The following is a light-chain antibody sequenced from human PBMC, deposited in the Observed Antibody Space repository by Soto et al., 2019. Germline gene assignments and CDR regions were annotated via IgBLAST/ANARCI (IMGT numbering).Light chain of an antibody. Sequence: DIQMTQSPTSLSASVGDRVTITCRASQGIRNFVAWYQQKPGKAPKLLIYAASTLQSGVPSRFSGRGSWTDFTLTINSLQPEDVATYSCQKYSSVPVFGPGTKVEIK. J-gene: IGKJ3*01. V-gene: IGKV1-27*01. CDR2: AAS. CDR3: QKYSSVPV. CDR1: QGIRNF.